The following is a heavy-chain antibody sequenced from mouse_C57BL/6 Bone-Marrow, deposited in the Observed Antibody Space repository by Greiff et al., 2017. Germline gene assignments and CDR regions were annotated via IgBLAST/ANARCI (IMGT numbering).Heavy chain of an antibody. CDR3: ASHDGYYVYWYFDV. CDR2: IDPSDSYT. J-gene: IGHJ1*03. V-gene: IGHV1-59*01. D-gene: IGHD2-3*01. Sequence: QVQLQQPGAELVRPGPSVKLSCKASGYTFTSYWMHWVKQRPGQGLEWIGVIDPSDSYTNYNQKFKGKATLTVDTSSSTAYMQLSSLTSEDSAVYYCASHDGYYVYWYFDVWGTGTTVTVSS. CDR1: GYTFTSYW.